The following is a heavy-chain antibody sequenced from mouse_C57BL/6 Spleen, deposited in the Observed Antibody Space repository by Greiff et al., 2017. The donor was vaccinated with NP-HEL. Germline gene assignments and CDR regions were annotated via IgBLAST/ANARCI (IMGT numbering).Heavy chain of an antibody. J-gene: IGHJ2*01. D-gene: IGHD2-3*01. CDR3: ARKGDDPMDY. CDR2: ISDCGSYT. CDR1: GFTFSSYA. Sequence: EVKLVESGGGLVKPGGSLKLSCAASGFTFSSYAMSWVRQTPEKRLEWVATISDCGSYTFYPDNVKGRFTITGDKAKNNLYLQMRHLKSEDTAVYYCARKGDDPMDYWGQGTTLTVSS. V-gene: IGHV5-4*03.